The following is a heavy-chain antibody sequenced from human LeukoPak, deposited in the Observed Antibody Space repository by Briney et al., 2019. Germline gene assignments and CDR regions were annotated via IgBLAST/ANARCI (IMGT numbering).Heavy chain of an antibody. Sequence: GGSLRLSCAVSGFTFSNYGMHWVRQAPGKGLEWVAFIRSDGINKYHADSVKGRFTISRDNSKNTLYLQMNSLRAEDTAVYYCAKLGKTENHYGSGRFSYYYYMDVWGKGTTVTISS. V-gene: IGHV3-30*02. CDR2: IRSDGINK. CDR3: AKLGKTENHYGSGRFSYYYYMDV. J-gene: IGHJ6*03. D-gene: IGHD3-10*01. CDR1: GFTFSNYG.